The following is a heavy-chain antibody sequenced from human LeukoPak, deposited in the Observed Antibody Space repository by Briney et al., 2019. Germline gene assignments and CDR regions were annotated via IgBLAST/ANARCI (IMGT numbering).Heavy chain of an antibody. Sequence: SETLSLTCTVSGGSISSSSYYWGWIRQPPGKGLEWIGSIYYSGSTYYNPSLKSRVTISVDTSKNQFSLKLSSATAADTAVYYCELYYYDSSGYSRRDAFDIWGQGTMVTVSS. J-gene: IGHJ3*02. CDR1: GGSISSSSYY. CDR2: IYYSGST. V-gene: IGHV4-39*01. D-gene: IGHD3-22*01. CDR3: ELYYYDSSGYSRRDAFDI.